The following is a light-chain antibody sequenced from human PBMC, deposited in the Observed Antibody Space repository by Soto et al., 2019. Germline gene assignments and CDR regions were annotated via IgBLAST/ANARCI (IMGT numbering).Light chain of an antibody. Sequence: QSVLTQPPSASGTPGQRVTISCSGRVSNIGSNYVYWYQQLPGTAPKLLIFTNDQRTSGVPGRFSGSKSGTSASLAISGLRSEDEADYYCAVWDDSLRGWVFGGGTKVTVL. CDR3: AVWDDSLRGWV. CDR2: TND. CDR1: VSNIGSNY. V-gene: IGLV1-47*02. J-gene: IGLJ3*02.